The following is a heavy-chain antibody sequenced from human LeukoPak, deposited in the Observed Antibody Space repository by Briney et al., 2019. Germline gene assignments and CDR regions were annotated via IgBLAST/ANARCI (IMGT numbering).Heavy chain of an antibody. CDR3: ATSPCSGGSCYSGYFDL. CDR1: GFAFSRYA. J-gene: IGHJ4*02. D-gene: IGHD2-15*01. Sequence: GGSLRLSCAASGFAFSRYAMNWVRQAPGKGLEWVSIISGSGVTTYYADSVKGRFTISRDSSRNTLYLQMDSLRAEDTAIYYCATSPCSGGSCYSGYFDLWGQGTLVTVSS. CDR2: ISGSGVTT. V-gene: IGHV3-23*01.